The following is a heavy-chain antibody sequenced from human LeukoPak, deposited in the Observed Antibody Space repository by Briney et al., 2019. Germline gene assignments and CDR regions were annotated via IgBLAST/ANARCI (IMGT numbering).Heavy chain of an antibody. CDR1: GYTFTGYY. Sequence: ASVKVSCKASGYTFTGYYMHWVRQAPGQGLEWMGWINPNSGGTNYAKKFQGRVTMTRDTSISTAYIELNRLRSDDTAVYYCAILGDCVWGSYRYQDAFDIWGQGTMVTVSS. V-gene: IGHV1-2*02. CDR2: INPNSGGT. D-gene: IGHD3-16*02. CDR3: AILGDCVWGSYRYQDAFDI. J-gene: IGHJ3*02.